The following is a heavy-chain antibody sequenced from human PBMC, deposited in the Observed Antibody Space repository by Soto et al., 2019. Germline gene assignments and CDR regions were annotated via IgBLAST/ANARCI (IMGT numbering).Heavy chain of an antibody. J-gene: IGHJ6*02. CDR1: GYTFTSYG. D-gene: IGHD6-13*01. CDR3: ARDQPVEEAGNYYYYGMHL. V-gene: IGHV1-18*04. Sequence: ASVKVSCKASGYTFTSYGISWVRQAPGQGLEWMGWISAYNGNTNYAQKLQGRVTMTTDTSTSTAYMELRSLRSDDTAVYYCARDQPVEEAGNYYYYGMHLWDQGPTVTVSS. CDR2: ISAYNGNT.